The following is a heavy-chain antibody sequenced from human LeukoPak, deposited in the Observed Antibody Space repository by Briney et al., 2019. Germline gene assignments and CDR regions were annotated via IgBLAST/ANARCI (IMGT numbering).Heavy chain of an antibody. V-gene: IGHV4-4*07. J-gene: IGHJ6*03. D-gene: IGHD3-22*01. Sequence: PSETLSLICTVSGGSIISNYWSWIRQSAGTGLEWIGRIYGSGITDYNPSLKSRVTMSLDTSRKQFSLRLTSVTAADTAVYYCARLKFYDSTGYSPGYYMDVWGKGTTVSVFS. CDR3: ARLKFYDSTGYSPGYYMDV. CDR2: IYGSGIT. CDR1: GGSIISNY.